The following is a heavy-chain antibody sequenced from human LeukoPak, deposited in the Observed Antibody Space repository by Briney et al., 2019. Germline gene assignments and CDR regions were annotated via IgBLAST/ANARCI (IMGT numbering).Heavy chain of an antibody. CDR1: GGFFSGYY. CDR2: IYYSGST. D-gene: IGHD6-13*01. Sequence: PSETLSLTCAVYGGFFSGYYWSWIRQPPGQGLECIGYIYYSGSTNYNPSLKSRVTISLDTSKNPFSLKRNSVTAADTAVYYCARFGQQQLVRGYYYYMDVWGKGTTVTVSS. CDR3: ARFGQQQLVRGYYYYMDV. J-gene: IGHJ6*03. V-gene: IGHV4-59*01.